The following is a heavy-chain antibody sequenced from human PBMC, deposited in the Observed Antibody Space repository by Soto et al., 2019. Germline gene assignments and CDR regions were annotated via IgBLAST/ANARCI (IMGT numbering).Heavy chain of an antibody. Sequence: PGGSLRLSFAASGFTFSGYAMSWVRQSPGKGLEWVSAISGDGSSTYFADSGKGRFTISRDNSKNTLYLQMNSLRAEDTAVYYCAKDWEFDWPNYYFDYWGQGTLVTVSS. CDR1: GFTFSGYA. J-gene: IGHJ4*02. V-gene: IGHV3-23*01. CDR3: AKDWEFDWPNYYFDY. CDR2: ISGDGSST. D-gene: IGHD3-9*01.